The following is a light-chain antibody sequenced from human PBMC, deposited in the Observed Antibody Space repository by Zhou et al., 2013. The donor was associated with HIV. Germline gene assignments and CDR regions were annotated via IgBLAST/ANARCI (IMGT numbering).Light chain of an antibody. V-gene: IGKV1-16*01. Sequence: DIQMAQSPSSLSASVGDRVTITCRASQRIDNYLNWYQQKPGKAPKRLIYAASNLQSGVPSRFSGSGSGTYFTLTISSLQPEDSATYFCQQYAGYPTFGQGTNLEIK. J-gene: IGKJ2*01. CDR3: QQYAGYPT. CDR1: QRIDNY. CDR2: AAS.